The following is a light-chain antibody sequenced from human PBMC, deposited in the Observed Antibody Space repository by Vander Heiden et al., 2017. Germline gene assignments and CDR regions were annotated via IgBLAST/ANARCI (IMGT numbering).Light chain of an antibody. CDR2: DTA. CDR1: QSVSSY. CDR3: QQRSDWPLT. V-gene: IGKV3-11*01. Sequence: EIVLTQSPATLSLSPGEKATLSCRASQSVSSYLAWYQKKLGQAPRLLIYDTAKRATGIPPRFSGRGSGTDFTLTISSLEPEDFAVYYCQQRSDWPLTFGGGTEVEIK. J-gene: IGKJ4*01.